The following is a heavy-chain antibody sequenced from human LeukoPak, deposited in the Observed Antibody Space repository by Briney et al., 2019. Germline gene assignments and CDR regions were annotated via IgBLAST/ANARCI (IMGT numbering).Heavy chain of an antibody. V-gene: IGHV4-34*01. CDR1: GGSFSGYY. J-gene: IGHJ4*02. CDR2: IIHRGST. Sequence: SETLSLTCAVYGGSFSGYYWSWIRQPPGKGLEWIGEIIHRGSTNYNPSLKSRVTISVDTSKNQFSLKLSSVTAADTAVYYCARGLSPRINMVRGVRPPFRGVFDYWGQGTLVTLST. D-gene: IGHD3-10*01. CDR3: ARGLSPRINMVRGVRPPFRGVFDY.